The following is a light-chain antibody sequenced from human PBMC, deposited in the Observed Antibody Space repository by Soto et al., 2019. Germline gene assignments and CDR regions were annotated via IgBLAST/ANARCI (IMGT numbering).Light chain of an antibody. J-gene: IGKJ1*01. Sequence: EIVLTQSPGTLSLSPGERATLSCRASQSVPSNFLAWYQQKPDQAPMLLIYDASRRATGIPDRFSGSGSGTDFTLTISRLEPEDFAVYYCQQYLSSWTFGHGTKVEIK. V-gene: IGKV3-20*01. CDR1: QSVPSNF. CDR2: DAS. CDR3: QQYLSSWT.